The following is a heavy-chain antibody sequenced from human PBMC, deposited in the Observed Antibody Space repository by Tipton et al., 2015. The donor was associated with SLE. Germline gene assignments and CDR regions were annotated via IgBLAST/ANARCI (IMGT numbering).Heavy chain of an antibody. CDR1: GGSISSYY. CDR3: VRGYGSGSYYNGFDP. V-gene: IGHV4-59*01. D-gene: IGHD3-10*01. CDR2: IYTSGST. Sequence: TLSLTRTVSGGSISSYYWSWIRQPPGKGLEWIGYIYTSGSTNYNPSLKSRVTISVDTSKNQVSLKLSSVTAADTAVYYCVRGYGSGSYYNGFDPWGQGTLVTVSA. J-gene: IGHJ5*02.